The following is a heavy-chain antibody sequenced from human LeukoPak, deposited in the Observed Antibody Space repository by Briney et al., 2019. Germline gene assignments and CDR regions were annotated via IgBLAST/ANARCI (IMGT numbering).Heavy chain of an antibody. Sequence: PGGSLRLSCAASGFTFSSYWMSWVRQAPGKGLEWVANIKQDGREKYYVDSVKGRFTISRDNAKNSLYLQMNSLRAEDTAVYYCARDVSPRGEPNSSSWYFRGQNWFDPWGQGTLVTVSS. V-gene: IGHV3-7*01. D-gene: IGHD6-13*01. CDR1: GFTFSSYW. J-gene: IGHJ5*02. CDR3: ARDVSPRGEPNSSSWYFRGQNWFDP. CDR2: IKQDGREK.